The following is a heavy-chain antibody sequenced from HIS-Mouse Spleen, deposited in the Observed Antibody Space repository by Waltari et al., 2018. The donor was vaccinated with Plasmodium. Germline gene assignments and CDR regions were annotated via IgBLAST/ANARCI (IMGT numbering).Heavy chain of an antibody. Sequence: QVTLRESGPALVKPTQTLTLTCTFSGFSLSTSGMCVSWIRQPPGKALEWLARIDWDDDKYYSPLLKPRLTISKDNSKNQVVLTMTNMDPVDTATYYCARHKKRGQLVRGYFDYWGQGTLVTVSS. CDR3: ARHKKRGQLVRGYFDY. D-gene: IGHD6-6*01. CDR2: IDWDDDK. CDR1: GFSLSTSGMC. J-gene: IGHJ4*02. V-gene: IGHV2-70*15.